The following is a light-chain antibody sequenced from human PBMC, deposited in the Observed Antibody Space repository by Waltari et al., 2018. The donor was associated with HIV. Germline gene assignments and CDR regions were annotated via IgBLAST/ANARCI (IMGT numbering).Light chain of an antibody. V-gene: IGLV7-43*01. J-gene: IGLJ3*02. Sequence: TVVTQEPSLTVSPGGTVTLTCASGTGAVTSGYYPNWFQQKPGQAPRALIYSTSNQHSWTPARFAGSLLGGKAALTLSGVQPEDEAEYYCLLYYGGAWVFGGGTKLTVL. CDR3: LLYYGGAWV. CDR1: TGAVTSGYY. CDR2: STS.